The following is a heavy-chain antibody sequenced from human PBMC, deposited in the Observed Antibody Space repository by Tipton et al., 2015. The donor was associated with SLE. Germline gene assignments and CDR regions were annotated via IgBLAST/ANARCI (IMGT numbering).Heavy chain of an antibody. D-gene: IGHD2-15*01. CDR3: ARVVRGCSGGSCYWDAFDI. V-gene: IGHV4-59*01. CDR1: GGSISSYY. J-gene: IGHJ3*02. CDR2: IYYSGST. Sequence: LRLSCTVSGGSISSYYWSWIRQPPGKGLEWIGYIYYSGSTNYNPSLKSRVTISVDTSKNQFSLKLSSVTAADTAVYYCARVVRGCSGGSCYWDAFDIWGQGTMVTVSS.